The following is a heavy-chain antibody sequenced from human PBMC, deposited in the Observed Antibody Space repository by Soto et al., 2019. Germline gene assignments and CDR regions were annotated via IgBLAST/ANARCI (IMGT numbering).Heavy chain of an antibody. Sequence: GGSLRLSCVASGLSFSSYSMNWVRQAPGKGPAWVSSISSASSSINYADSVKGRFTISRDNARNSLYLQMTSLRAEDTAIYYCARQKGYSDFWGQGTLVTVSS. D-gene: IGHD5-12*01. CDR2: ISSASSSI. CDR3: ARQKGYSDF. V-gene: IGHV3-21*01. J-gene: IGHJ4*02. CDR1: GLSFSSYS.